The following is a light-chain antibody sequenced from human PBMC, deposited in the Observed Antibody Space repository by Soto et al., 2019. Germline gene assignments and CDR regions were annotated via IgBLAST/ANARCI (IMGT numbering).Light chain of an antibody. CDR2: QDS. CDR3: QALRV. V-gene: IGLV3-1*01. CDR1: KLGDKY. Sequence: SYELTQPPSVSVSPGQTASITCSGDKLGDKYACWYQQKPGQSPVLVIYQDSKRPSGIPERFSGSNSGNTATLTISGTQAMDEADYYCQALRVFGTGTKLTVL. J-gene: IGLJ1*01.